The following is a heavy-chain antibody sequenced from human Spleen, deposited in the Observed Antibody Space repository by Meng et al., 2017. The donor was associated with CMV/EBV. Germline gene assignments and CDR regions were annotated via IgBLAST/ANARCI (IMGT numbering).Heavy chain of an antibody. CDR2: IHPHRGDT. J-gene: IGHJ4*02. Sequence: GESLKISCAASGFSFSTFGMNWVRQAPGQGLEWMGWIHPHRGDTNYAQQFQGRVTLTRDTSINTGYMELTRLTSDDTAVYYCARDNNWGPDYWGQGTLVTVSS. CDR1: GFSFSTFG. D-gene: IGHD7-27*01. CDR3: ARDNNWGPDY. V-gene: IGHV1-2*02.